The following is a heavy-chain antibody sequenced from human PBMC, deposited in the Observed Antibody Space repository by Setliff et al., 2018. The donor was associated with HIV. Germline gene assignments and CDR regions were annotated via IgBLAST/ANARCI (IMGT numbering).Heavy chain of an antibody. CDR3: ARQGEVGAPFDY. CDR1: GGSISSSNW. Sequence: SETLSLTCAVSGGSISSSNWWSWVRQPPGKGLEWIGEIYHGGSTNYNPSLKSRVTISVDKSKNQFSLKLSSVTAADTAVYYCARQGEVGAPFDYWGQGTLVTVSS. D-gene: IGHD1-26*01. V-gene: IGHV4-4*02. J-gene: IGHJ4*02. CDR2: IYHGGST.